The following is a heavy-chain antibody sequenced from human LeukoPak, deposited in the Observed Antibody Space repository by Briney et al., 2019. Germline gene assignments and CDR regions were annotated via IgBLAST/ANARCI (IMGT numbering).Heavy chain of an antibody. CDR1: GYTFTSYG. V-gene: IGHV1-18*01. CDR2: ISTYNGHT. J-gene: IGHJ4*02. Sequence: ASVKVSCKASGYTFTSYGISWVRQAPGQGLEWMGWISTYNGHTNYARKVQGRVTMTTDTSTSTAYMELRSLRSDDTAVYYCASGGRLTSPYYYDSSGYYRLDYWGQGTLVTVSS. CDR3: ASGGRLTSPYYYDSSGYYRLDY. D-gene: IGHD3-22*01.